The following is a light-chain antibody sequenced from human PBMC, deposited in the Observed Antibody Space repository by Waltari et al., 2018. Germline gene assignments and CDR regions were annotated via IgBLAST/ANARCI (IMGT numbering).Light chain of an antibody. CDR1: QTVFSASSPKTF. J-gene: IGKJ1*01. V-gene: IGKV4-1*01. Sequence: DIVLTQSPDSLSVSLGEQATITCKSSQTVFSASSPKTFLSWFQQKPGQPPKLLISWASTRESGVSDRFRGSGSKTDFTLTITSLQPEDVAVYYCQQSFRFPRTFGQGTRVEI. CDR3: QQSFRFPRT. CDR2: WAS.